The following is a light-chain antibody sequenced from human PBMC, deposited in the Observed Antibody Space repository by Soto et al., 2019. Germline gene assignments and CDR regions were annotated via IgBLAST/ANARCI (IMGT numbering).Light chain of an antibody. J-gene: IGKJ1*01. V-gene: IGKV3-20*01. Sequence: EIVLTQSPGTLSLSPGERATLSCRASQSVSSSYLAWYQQKPGQAPRLLIYGASSGATGIPDRFSGSGPGTDFTLTISRLEPEDFAVYYCQQYGSSPRTFGQGTKVDI. CDR2: GAS. CDR3: QQYGSSPRT. CDR1: QSVSSSY.